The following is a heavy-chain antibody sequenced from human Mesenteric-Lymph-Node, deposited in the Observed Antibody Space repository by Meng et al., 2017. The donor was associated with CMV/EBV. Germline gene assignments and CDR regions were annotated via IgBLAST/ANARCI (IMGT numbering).Heavy chain of an antibody. D-gene: IGHD5-18*01. CDR2: INHRGST. V-gene: IGHV4-34*01. CDR3: ARSSGAAMVTSDY. Sequence: CAVYGGSFRNYYWTWIRQAPGKGLEWIGDINHRGSTNYNPSFKSRVTISVVTSKKQISLKMTSVTAADTASYYCARSSGAAMVTSDYWGQGTLVTVSS. CDR1: GGSFRNYY. J-gene: IGHJ4*02.